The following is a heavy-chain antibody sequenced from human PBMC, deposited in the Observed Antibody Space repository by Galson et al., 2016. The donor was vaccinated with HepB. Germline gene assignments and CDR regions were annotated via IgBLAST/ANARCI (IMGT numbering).Heavy chain of an antibody. D-gene: IGHD5-18*01. V-gene: IGHV1-69*13. J-gene: IGHJ5*02. CDR2: SIPVFGSA. CDR3: ARPKGYSNSWFAGFDP. Sequence: VKVSCKASGGTFSNFAISWVRQAPGQGLEWMGGSIPVFGSANYAQKFQDRVTITADESTSTAYLELSSLRSDDTAVYYCARPKGYSNSWFAGFDPWGQGTLVTVSS. CDR1: GGTFSNFA.